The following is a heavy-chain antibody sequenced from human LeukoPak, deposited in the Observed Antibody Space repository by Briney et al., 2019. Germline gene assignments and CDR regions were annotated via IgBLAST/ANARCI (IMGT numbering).Heavy chain of an antibody. Sequence: GGSLRLSCGASGFTFSSYWMSWVRQAPGKGQEWVANIKQDGSEKYYVDSVKGRFTISRDNAKNSLYLQMNSLRAEDTAVYYCARDSEWLDYWGQGTLVTVSS. CDR2: IKQDGSEK. CDR3: ARDSEWLDY. D-gene: IGHD5-12*01. J-gene: IGHJ4*02. CDR1: GFTFSSYW. V-gene: IGHV3-7*01.